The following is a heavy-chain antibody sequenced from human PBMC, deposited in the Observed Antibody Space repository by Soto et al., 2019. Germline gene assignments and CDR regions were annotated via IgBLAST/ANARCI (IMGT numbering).Heavy chain of an antibody. CDR3: VRKGDYGDYYFDY. D-gene: IGHD4-17*01. V-gene: IGHV4-4*02. CDR1: GGSFNINNW. J-gene: IGHJ4*02. Sequence: QVHLKESGPGLVKPSGTLSLTCAVSGGSFNINNWWGWVRQPPGKGLEWIGEIYHSGNTNYNPSLKNRVTLSIDNSKNQFSLRLTSVTAADTAVYYCVRKGDYGDYYFDYWGQGILVTVSS. CDR2: IYHSGNT.